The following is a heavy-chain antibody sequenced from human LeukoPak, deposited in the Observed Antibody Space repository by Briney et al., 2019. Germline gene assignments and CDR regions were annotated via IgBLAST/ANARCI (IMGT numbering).Heavy chain of an antibody. Sequence: PGGSLRLSCAASGFTFSGSAMHWVRQASGKGLEWVGRIRSKANSYATAYAASVKGRFTISRDDSKNTAYLQMNSLKTEDTAVYYCTRHGRLGYCSSTSCYNWFDPWGQGTLVTVSS. J-gene: IGHJ5*02. CDR3: TRHGRLGYCSSTSCYNWFDP. CDR1: GFTFSGSA. CDR2: IRSKANSYAT. V-gene: IGHV3-73*01. D-gene: IGHD2-2*01.